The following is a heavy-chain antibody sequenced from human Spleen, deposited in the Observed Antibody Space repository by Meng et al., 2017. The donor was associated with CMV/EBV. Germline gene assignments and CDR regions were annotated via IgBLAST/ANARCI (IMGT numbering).Heavy chain of an antibody. D-gene: IGHD4-23*01. V-gene: IGHV3-11*01. CDR3: VKASLRWYDFDY. CDR2: ISSGGGSI. Sequence: GESLKISCAASGFIFSDHYMTWIRQAPGKGLEWVSYISSGGGSIYYADSVKGRFTISRDNANNSLYLQMNSLRAEDTAVYYCVKASLRWYDFDYWGQGTLVTVSS. J-gene: IGHJ4*02. CDR1: GFIFSDHY.